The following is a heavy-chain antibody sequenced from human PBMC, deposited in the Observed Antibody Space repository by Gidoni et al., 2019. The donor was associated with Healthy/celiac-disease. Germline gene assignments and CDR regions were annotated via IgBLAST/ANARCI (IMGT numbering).Heavy chain of an antibody. Sequence: VQLVQSGAEVKKTGASVKVSCKASGYTVTSYGISWVRQAPGQGLEWMGWISAYNGNTNYAQKLQGRVTMTTDTSTSTAYMELRSLRSDDTAVYDCARGGYCSGGSCYSGSAFDIWGQGTMVTVSS. CDR1: GYTVTSYG. V-gene: IGHV1-18*04. CDR3: ARGGYCSGGSCYSGSAFDI. CDR2: ISAYNGNT. J-gene: IGHJ3*02. D-gene: IGHD2-15*01.